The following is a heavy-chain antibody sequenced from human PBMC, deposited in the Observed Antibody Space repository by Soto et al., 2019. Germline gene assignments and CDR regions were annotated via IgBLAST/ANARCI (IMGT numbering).Heavy chain of an antibody. Sequence: QVQLVESGGGVVQPGRSLRLSCAASGFTFSSYAMHWVRQAPGTGLEWVAVISYDGSNKYYADSVKGRFTISRDNAKNTLYLQMNSLRAEDTAVYYCARDYGDWGYYYYGMDVWGQGTTVTVSS. D-gene: IGHD4-17*01. J-gene: IGHJ6*02. CDR3: ARDYGDWGYYYYGMDV. CDR2: ISYDGSNK. V-gene: IGHV3-30-3*01. CDR1: GFTFSSYA.